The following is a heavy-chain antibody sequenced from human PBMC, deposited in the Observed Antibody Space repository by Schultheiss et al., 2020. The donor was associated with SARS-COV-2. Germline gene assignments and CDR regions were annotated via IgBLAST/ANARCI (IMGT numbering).Heavy chain of an antibody. V-gene: IGHV4-59*12. CDR3: ARGDSSSGMDV. J-gene: IGHJ6*02. Sequence: SQTLSLTCTVSGGSISSYYWSWIRQPPGKGLEWIGYIYYSGSTNYNPSLQSRVTMSVDTSKNQFSLKLSSVTAADTAVYYCARGDSSSGMDVWGQGTTVTVSS. CDR2: IYYSGST. CDR1: GGSISSYY. D-gene: IGHD6-13*01.